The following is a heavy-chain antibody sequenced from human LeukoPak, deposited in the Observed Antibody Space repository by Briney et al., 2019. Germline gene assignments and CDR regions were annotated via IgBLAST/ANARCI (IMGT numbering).Heavy chain of an antibody. CDR1: GGSFSGYY. CDR2: INHCGST. J-gene: IGHJ5*02. CDR3: ARGDGVRGFNWFDP. V-gene: IGHV4-34*01. D-gene: IGHD3-10*01. Sequence: SETLSLTCAVYGGSFSGYYWSWIRQPPGKGLEWIGEINHCGSTNYNPSLKSRVTISVDTSKNQFSLKLSSVTAADTAVYYCARGDGVRGFNWFDPWGQGTLVTVSS.